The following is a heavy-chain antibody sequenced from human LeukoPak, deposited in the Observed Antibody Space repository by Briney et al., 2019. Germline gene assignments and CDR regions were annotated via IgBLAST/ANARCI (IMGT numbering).Heavy chain of an antibody. Sequence: ASVKVSCKASGYTFTSYGISWVRQAPGQGLEWMGWISAYIGNTNYAQKLQSRVTMTTDTSTSTAFMELRSRRSDDTAVYYCARIPYCYVWYFDCWGQGTLVTVSS. D-gene: IGHD3-10*02. V-gene: IGHV1-18*01. CDR2: ISAYIGNT. CDR1: GYTFTSYG. J-gene: IGHJ4*02. CDR3: ARIPYCYVWYFDC.